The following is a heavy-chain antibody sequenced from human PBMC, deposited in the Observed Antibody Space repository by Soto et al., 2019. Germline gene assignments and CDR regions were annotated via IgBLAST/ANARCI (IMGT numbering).Heavy chain of an antibody. CDR2: IYYSGST. J-gene: IGHJ4*02. D-gene: IGHD3-9*01. CDR3: ARPGRGLAIPAY. CDR1: GGSISSSSYY. Sequence: QLQLQESGPGLVKPSETLSLTCTVSGGSISSSSYYWGWIRQPPGKGLEWIGSIYYSGSTYYNPALKRRVTLSVDTSKNQFSLKLSSVTAADTAVYDCARPGRGLAIPAYWGQGTLVTVSS. V-gene: IGHV4-39*01.